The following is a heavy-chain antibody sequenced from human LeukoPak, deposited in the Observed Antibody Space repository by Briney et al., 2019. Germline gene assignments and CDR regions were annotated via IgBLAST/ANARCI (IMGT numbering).Heavy chain of an antibody. V-gene: IGHV3-69-1*02. CDR2: MDRHTDI. Sequence: GGSLRLSCTASGFTFSNFGVNWVRQAPGKGLEWVSCMDRHTDIYYANSVRGRFTISRDNAKNSVFLQMDRLTVEDTAVYYCVGDPTTNRFQYFQYWGQGALVTVSS. CDR3: VGDPTTNRFQYFQY. CDR1: GFTFSNFG. D-gene: IGHD1-26*01. J-gene: IGHJ1*01.